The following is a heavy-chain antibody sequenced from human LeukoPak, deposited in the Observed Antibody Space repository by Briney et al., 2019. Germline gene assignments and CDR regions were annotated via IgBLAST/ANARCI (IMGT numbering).Heavy chain of an antibody. D-gene: IGHD6-13*01. CDR3: ARVGTYTSSWYRFNYFDY. Sequence: SETLSLTCAVRGGSFSDYYWSWIRQSPGVGLEWIGEINHSGSTNYNPSLKSRVTISVDTPKNQFSLKLSSLTAADTAVYYCARVGTYTSSWYRFNYFDYWGQGTLVTVSS. CDR1: GGSFSDYY. J-gene: IGHJ4*02. CDR2: INHSGST. V-gene: IGHV4-34*01.